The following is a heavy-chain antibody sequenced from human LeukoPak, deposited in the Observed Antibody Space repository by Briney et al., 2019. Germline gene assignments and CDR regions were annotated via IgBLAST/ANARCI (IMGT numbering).Heavy chain of an antibody. Sequence: SETLSLTCTVSGGSISSGSYYWSWIRQPAGKGLEWIGRIYTSGSTNYNPSLKSRVTISVDTSKNQFSLKLSFVTAADTAVYYCARSLGVTITQYGMDVWGQGTTVTVSS. CDR3: ARSLGVTITQYGMDV. J-gene: IGHJ6*02. CDR1: GGSISSGSYY. CDR2: IYTSGST. D-gene: IGHD5-12*01. V-gene: IGHV4-61*02.